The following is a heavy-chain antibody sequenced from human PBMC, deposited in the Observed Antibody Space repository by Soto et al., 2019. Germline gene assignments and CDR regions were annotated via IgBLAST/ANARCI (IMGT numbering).Heavy chain of an antibody. J-gene: IGHJ4*02. V-gene: IGHV3-30*18. D-gene: IGHD6-19*01. Sequence: QVQLVESGGGVVQPGRSLRLSCAASGLTFSSYGMHWVRQAPGKGLEWVAVISYDGSNKYYADSVKGRFTISRDNSKNTLYLQMNSLRAEDTAVYYCAKVHSSGWYYFDYWGQGTLVTVSS. CDR2: ISYDGSNK. CDR1: GLTFSSYG. CDR3: AKVHSSGWYYFDY.